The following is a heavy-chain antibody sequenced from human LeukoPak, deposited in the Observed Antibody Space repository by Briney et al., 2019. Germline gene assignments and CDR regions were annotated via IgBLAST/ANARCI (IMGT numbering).Heavy chain of an antibody. V-gene: IGHV4-34*01. J-gene: IGHJ4*02. Sequence: PSETLSLTCAVYGGSFSGYYWSWIRQPPGKGLEWIGEINHSGSTNYNPSLKSRVTISVDTSKNQFSLKLSSVTAADTAVYYCARAPHCSSTSCYSSRRVAGGGHFDYWGQGTLVTVSS. CDR2: INHSGST. CDR3: ARAPHCSSTSCYSSRRVAGGGHFDY. CDR1: GGSFSGYY. D-gene: IGHD2-2*01.